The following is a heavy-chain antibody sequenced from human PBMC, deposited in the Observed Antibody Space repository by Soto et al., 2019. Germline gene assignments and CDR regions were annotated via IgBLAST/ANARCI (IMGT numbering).Heavy chain of an antibody. CDR2: IWYDGSNK. J-gene: IGHJ5*02. CDR3: ARGIGGLERWFDP. Sequence: VAVIWYDGSNKYYADSVKGRFTISRDNSKNTLYLQMNSLRAEDTAVYYCARGIGGLERWFDPWGQGTLVTVSS. V-gene: IGHV3-33*01. D-gene: IGHD1-1*01.